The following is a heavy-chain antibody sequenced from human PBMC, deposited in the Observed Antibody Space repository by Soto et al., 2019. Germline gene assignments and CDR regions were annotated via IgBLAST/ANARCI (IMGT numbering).Heavy chain of an antibody. D-gene: IGHD4-17*01. CDR3: ARAQDFGDYSYYYYGVDV. J-gene: IGHJ6*02. V-gene: IGHV3-30-3*01. Sequence: GGPLRLSCAASGFTFSIYAMRWVRQAPGKGLGWVALISSDGSNKYYADSVKGRFTISRDNSKNTLYLQMNSLRAEDTAVYSCARAQDFGDYSYYYYGVDVWGQGTTVTVSS. CDR2: ISSDGSNK. CDR1: GFTFSIYA.